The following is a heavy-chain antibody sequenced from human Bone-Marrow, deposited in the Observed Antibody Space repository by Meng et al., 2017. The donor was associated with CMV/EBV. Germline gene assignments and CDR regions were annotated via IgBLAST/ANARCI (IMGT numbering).Heavy chain of an antibody. Sequence: QVQRQESGPGLVKPSHTLSLTCTVSGGSIRSGSYYWSWIRQPAGKGLEWIGRIYTSGSTNYNPSLKSRVTISVDTSKNQFSLKLSSVTAADTAVYYCARGSGDGYNLGWFDPWGQGTLVTVSS. V-gene: IGHV4-61*02. CDR2: IYTSGST. CDR3: ARGSGDGYNLGWFDP. J-gene: IGHJ5*02. D-gene: IGHD5-24*01. CDR1: GGSIRSGSYY.